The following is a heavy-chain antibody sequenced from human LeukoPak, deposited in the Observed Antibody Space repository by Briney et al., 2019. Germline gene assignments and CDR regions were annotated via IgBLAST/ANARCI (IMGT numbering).Heavy chain of an antibody. V-gene: IGHV1-2*02. Sequence: GASVKVSCKASGYTFTGYYMHWVRQAPGQGLEWMEWINPNSGGTNYAQKFQGRVTMTRDTSISTAYMELSRLRSDDTAVYYCARIKSSNKDPTSGSYFLYWGQGTLVTVSS. J-gene: IGHJ4*02. CDR2: INPNSGGT. CDR1: GYTFTGYY. D-gene: IGHD1-26*01. CDR3: ARIKSSNKDPTSGSYFLY.